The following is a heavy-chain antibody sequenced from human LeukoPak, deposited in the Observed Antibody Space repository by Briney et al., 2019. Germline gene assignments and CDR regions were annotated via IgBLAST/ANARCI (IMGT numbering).Heavy chain of an antibody. J-gene: IGHJ4*02. CDR2: INPNNGGT. Sequence: ASVKVSCKASGYTFTGHYMHWVRQAPGQGLEWMGWINPNNGGTNYAQKFQGRVTMTRDTSISTAYMELSRLRASDTAMYYCARASGAVAGKGNEYWGQGTLVTVSS. D-gene: IGHD6-19*01. V-gene: IGHV1-2*02. CDR1: GYTFTGHY. CDR3: ARASGAVAGKGNEY.